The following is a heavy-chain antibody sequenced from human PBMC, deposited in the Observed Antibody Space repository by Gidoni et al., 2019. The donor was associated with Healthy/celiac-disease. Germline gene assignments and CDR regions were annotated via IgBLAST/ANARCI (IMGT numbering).Heavy chain of an antibody. CDR2: IYHSGST. CDR3: AREVYSNYVAYYYGMDV. V-gene: IGHV4-38-2*02. Sequence: TSGYYWGWIRQPPGKGLEWIGSIYHSGSTYYNLSLKSRVTISVDTSKNQFSLKLSSVTAADTAVYYCAREVYSNYVAYYYGMDVWGQGTTVTVSS. CDR1: TSGYY. D-gene: IGHD4-4*01. J-gene: IGHJ6*02.